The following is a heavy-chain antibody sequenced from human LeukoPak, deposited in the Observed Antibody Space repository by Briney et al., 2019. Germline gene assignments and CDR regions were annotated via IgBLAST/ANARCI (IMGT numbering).Heavy chain of an antibody. CDR1: GFTFSSYA. CDR3: AKSTRRAYYYDSSADAFDI. D-gene: IGHD3-22*01. Sequence: GGSLRLSCAASGFTFSSYAMSWVRQAPGKGLEWVSAISGSGGSTYYADSVKGRFTISRDNSKNTLYLQMNSLRAEDTAVYYCAKSTRRAYYYDSSADAFDIWGQGTMVTVSS. CDR2: ISGSGGST. J-gene: IGHJ3*02. V-gene: IGHV3-23*01.